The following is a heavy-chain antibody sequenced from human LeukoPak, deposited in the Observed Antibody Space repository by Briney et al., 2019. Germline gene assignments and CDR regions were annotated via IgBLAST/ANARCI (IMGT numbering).Heavy chain of an antibody. D-gene: IGHD2-2*01. CDR1: GFIFSSYG. CDR2: IRYDRGSK. Sequence: GGSLRLSCAASGFIFSSYGMYWVRQAPGKGLEWVSYIRYDRGSKYYADSVKSRFTISRDNSKNTLYLQMNSLRTEDTAVYYCANAIPVVVPAANDYWGQGTLVTVSS. J-gene: IGHJ4*02. V-gene: IGHV3-30*02. CDR3: ANAIPVVVPAANDY.